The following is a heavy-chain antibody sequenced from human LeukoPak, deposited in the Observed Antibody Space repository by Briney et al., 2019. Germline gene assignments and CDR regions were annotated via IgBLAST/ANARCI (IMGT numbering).Heavy chain of an antibody. D-gene: IGHD3-10*01. CDR3: ATGGHYYGG. CDR2: TNYEGIEK. CDR1: GFTFSRSW. V-gene: IGHV3-7*05. J-gene: IGHJ4*02. Sequence: PGGSLRLSCAASGFTFSRSWMSWLRQAPEKGLEWVAYTNYEGIEKDYVDSVRGRFTISRDNAQNSLFLQMNSLRAEDTAIYYCATGGHYYGGWGQGTPVTVSS.